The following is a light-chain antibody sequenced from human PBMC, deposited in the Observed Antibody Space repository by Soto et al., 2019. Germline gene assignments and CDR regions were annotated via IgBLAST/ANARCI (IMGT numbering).Light chain of an antibody. CDR1: SIDVGGYNY. V-gene: IGLV2-14*01. CDR2: DVS. J-gene: IGLJ2*01. CDR3: SSYTSSSTVV. Sequence: QSVLTQPASVSGSPGQSITISCTGTSIDVGGYNYVYWYQQHPGKAPKLIIYDVSNRPSGVSKRFSGSKSGNTASLTISGLQAEGEADYYCSSYTSSSTVVFGGGTKLTVL.